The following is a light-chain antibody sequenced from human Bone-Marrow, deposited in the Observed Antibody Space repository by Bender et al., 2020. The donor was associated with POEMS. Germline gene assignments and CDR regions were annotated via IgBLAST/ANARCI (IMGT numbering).Light chain of an antibody. J-gene: IGLJ2*01. CDR2: EVN. Sequence: QSALTQPRSVSGSPGQSVTISCTGTSSDVGGYNYVSWYQQHPGKAPKLMICEVNKRPSGVPDRFSGSKSGNTASLTISGLQAEDEADYYCQSYDSSLSGVVFGGGTKLTVL. V-gene: IGLV2-11*01. CDR3: QSYDSSLSGVV. CDR1: SSDVGGYNY.